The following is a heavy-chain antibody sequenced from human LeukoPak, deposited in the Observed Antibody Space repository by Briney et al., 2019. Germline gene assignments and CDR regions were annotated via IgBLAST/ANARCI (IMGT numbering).Heavy chain of an antibody. V-gene: IGHV3-7*01. CDR2: IKEDGSEK. J-gene: IGHJ4*02. CDR1: GFTFSNYW. Sequence: GGSLRLSCVAAGFTFSNYWMNWVRQAPGKGLEWVANIKEDGSEKYYVDSVKGRFTISRDNAKNSLHLQMTSLRDEDTAVYYCARGRRDTQYQVFDYWGQGTLVTVSS. CDR3: ARGRRDTQYQVFDY. D-gene: IGHD2-2*01.